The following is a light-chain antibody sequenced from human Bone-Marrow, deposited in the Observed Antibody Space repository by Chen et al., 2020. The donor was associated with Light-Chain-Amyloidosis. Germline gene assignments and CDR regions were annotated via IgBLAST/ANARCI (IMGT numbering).Light chain of an antibody. CDR1: RVTSNTF. Sequence: EIVFTQSPGTLSLSPGERATLSCRASRVTSNTFLAWYQQKPGQAPRLLIYGASYRATGIPDRFSGSGSGTDFTLTISRLEPEDFAVYYCQQYDNSHWTFGQGTKVEIK. J-gene: IGKJ1*01. V-gene: IGKV3-20*01. CDR2: GAS. CDR3: QQYDNSHWT.